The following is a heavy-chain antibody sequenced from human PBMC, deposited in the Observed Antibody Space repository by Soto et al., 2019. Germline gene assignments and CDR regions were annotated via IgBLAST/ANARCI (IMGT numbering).Heavy chain of an antibody. D-gene: IGHD2-2*01. CDR1: GFTFSSYG. V-gene: IGHV3-30*18. Sequence: PGGSLRLSCAASGFTFSSYGMHWVRQAPGKGLEWVAVLSYAGDNKYYADSVKGRFTISRDNSKNTLYPQMNSLRAEDTAVYYCAKPTGYCTSTECPPYYFAMDVWGQGTTVTVSS. CDR3: AKPTGYCTSTECPPYYFAMDV. CDR2: LSYAGDNK. J-gene: IGHJ6*02.